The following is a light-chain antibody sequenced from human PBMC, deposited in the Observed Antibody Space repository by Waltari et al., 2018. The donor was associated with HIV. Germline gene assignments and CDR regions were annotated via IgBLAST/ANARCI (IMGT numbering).Light chain of an antibody. CDR3: QQSYSAPLT. CDR1: QTIDNS. J-gene: IGKJ4*01. Sequence: DIQMPQSPSSLSASIGDRVTITCRASQTIDNSVAWYRHTPGKAPTLLLSDASRLETGVPSRFSGSGSVTNYSLTISSLQPDDFATYYGQQSYSAPLTCGGGTKLEIK. V-gene: IGKV1-NL1*01. CDR2: DAS.